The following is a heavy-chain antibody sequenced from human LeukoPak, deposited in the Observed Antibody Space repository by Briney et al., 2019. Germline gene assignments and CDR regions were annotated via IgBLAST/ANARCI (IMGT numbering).Heavy chain of an antibody. CDR1: GGSIRSSYYY. CDR3: ARDLYDFWSGSPRYYFDY. Sequence: PSETLSLTCTVSGGSIRSSYYYWGWIRQPPGKGLEWIGSIYDSGSTYYNPSLKSRVTISVDTSKNQFSLKLNSVTAADTAVYYCARDLYDFWSGSPRYYFDYWGQGTLVTVSS. V-gene: IGHV4-39*02. D-gene: IGHD3-3*01. CDR2: IYDSGST. J-gene: IGHJ4*02.